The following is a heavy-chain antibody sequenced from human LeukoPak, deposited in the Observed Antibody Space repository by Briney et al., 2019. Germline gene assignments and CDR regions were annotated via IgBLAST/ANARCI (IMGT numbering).Heavy chain of an antibody. D-gene: IGHD2-21*02. CDR1: GGSISSYY. CDR2: IYYSGGT. V-gene: IGHV4-59*08. CDR3: ARHPAYCGGDCSLYFQH. J-gene: IGHJ1*01. Sequence: SETLSLTCTVSGGSISSYYWSWIRQPPGKGLEWIGYIYYSGGTNYNPSLKSRVTISVDTSKNQFSLKLSSVTAADTAVYYCARHPAYCGGDCSLYFQHWGQGTLVTVSS.